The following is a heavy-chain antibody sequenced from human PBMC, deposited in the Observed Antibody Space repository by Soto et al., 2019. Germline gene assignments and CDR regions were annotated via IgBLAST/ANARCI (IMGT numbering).Heavy chain of an antibody. D-gene: IGHD6-19*01. J-gene: IGHJ4*02. CDR3: TGQSVAGAIDY. CDR2: TYYRSKWYN. V-gene: IGHV6-1*01. CDR1: GDSVARSSGA. Sequence: SRTRSRTCAGSGDSVARSSGAWNWIRQSPSRGLEWLGGTYYRSKWYNGYAVSVKSRITINPDTSKNQFSLQLSSVTPEDTAVYYCTGQSVAGAIDYWGQGTPVTVSS.